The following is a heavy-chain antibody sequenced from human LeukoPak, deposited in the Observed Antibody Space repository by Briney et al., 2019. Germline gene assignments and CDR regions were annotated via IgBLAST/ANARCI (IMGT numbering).Heavy chain of an antibody. Sequence: GGSLRLSCAASGFTFSSYEMNWVRQAPGKGLEWVSYISSSGSTIYYADSVKGRFTISRDNAKNSLYLQMNSLRAEDTAVYYCAGDGPSRYCSGGSCAVDYWGQGTLVTVSS. CDR2: ISSSGSTI. D-gene: IGHD2-15*01. CDR1: GFTFSSYE. V-gene: IGHV3-48*03. J-gene: IGHJ4*02. CDR3: AGDGPSRYCSGGSCAVDY.